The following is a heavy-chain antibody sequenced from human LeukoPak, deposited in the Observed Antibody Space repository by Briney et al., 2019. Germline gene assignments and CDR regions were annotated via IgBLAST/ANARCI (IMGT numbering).Heavy chain of an antibody. D-gene: IGHD1-26*01. CDR2: ISAYTGDT. CDR3: AREGGTYSDYYYSYMDV. Sequence: GASVKVSCKASGYTFSNYGVSWVRQAPGQGLEWMGWISAYTGDTDYARTLQGRVTMTTDTSTNTAYMELRTLRSDDTAVYYCAREGGTYSDYYYSYMDVWGKGTTVTVS. V-gene: IGHV1-18*01. CDR1: GYTFSNYG. J-gene: IGHJ6*03.